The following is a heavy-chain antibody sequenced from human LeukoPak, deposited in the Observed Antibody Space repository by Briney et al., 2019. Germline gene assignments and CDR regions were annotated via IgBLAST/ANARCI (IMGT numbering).Heavy chain of an antibody. CDR2: IYYSGST. CDR3: ARRRRWLSHFDP. V-gene: IGHV4-59*08. CDR1: GGSISSYY. Sequence: SETLSLTCTVSGGSISSYYWSWIRQPPGKGLEWIGYIYYSGSTNYNPSLKSRVTISVDTSKNQFSLKLSSVTAADTAVCYCARRRRWLSHFDPWGQGTLVTVSS. D-gene: IGHD5-24*01. J-gene: IGHJ5*02.